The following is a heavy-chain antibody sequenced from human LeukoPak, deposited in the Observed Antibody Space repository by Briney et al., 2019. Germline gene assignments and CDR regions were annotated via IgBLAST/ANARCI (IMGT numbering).Heavy chain of an antibody. CDR1: GGTFSSYA. CDR2: IIPILGIA. D-gene: IGHD2-8*01. CDR3: ARLMVYAIPHYYYYGMDV. Sequence: SVKVSCKASGGTFSSYAISWVRQAPGQGLEWMGRIIPILGIANYAQKFQGRVTITADKSTSTAYMELSSLRSEDTAVYYCARLMVYAIPHYYYYGMDVWGQGTTVTVSS. J-gene: IGHJ6*02. V-gene: IGHV1-69*04.